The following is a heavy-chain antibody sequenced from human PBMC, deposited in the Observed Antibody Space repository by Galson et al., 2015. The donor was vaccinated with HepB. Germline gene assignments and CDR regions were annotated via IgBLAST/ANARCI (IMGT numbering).Heavy chain of an antibody. D-gene: IGHD2-15*01. CDR1: GESLSGYY. Sequence: TLSLTCAVYGESLSGYYWSWIRQPPGKGLEWIGEINHSGSTNYNPSLKSRVTISVDTSKNQFSLKLSSVTAADTAVYYCARGGGCSGGSCYSIGYWGQGTLVTVSS. V-gene: IGHV4-34*01. CDR3: ARGGGCSGGSCYSIGY. CDR2: INHSGST. J-gene: IGHJ4*02.